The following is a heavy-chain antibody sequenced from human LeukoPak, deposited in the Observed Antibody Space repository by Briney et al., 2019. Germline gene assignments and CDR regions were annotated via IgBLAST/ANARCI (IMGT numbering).Heavy chain of an antibody. D-gene: IGHD5-24*01. CDR3: ARDGYNLLYYYYGMDV. CDR1: GYTFTGYY. Sequence: ASVTVSFKASGYTFTGYYMHWVRQAPGQGLEWMGWINPNSGGTNYAQKFQGRVTMTRDTSISTAYMELSRLRSDDTAVYYCARDGYNLLYYYYGMDVWGQGTTVTVSS. J-gene: IGHJ6*02. V-gene: IGHV1-2*02. CDR2: INPNSGGT.